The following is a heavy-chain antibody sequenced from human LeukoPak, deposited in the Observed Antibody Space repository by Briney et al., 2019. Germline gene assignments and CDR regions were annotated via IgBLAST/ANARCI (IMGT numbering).Heavy chain of an antibody. CDR3: ARGAYDCTNGVCSDY. CDR2: IYYSGST. Sequence: SETLSLTCTVSGGSISSGGYYWSWIRQHPGKGLEWIGYIYYSGSTYYNPSLKSRVTISVDTSKNQFSLKLSSVTAEDTAVYYCARGAYDCTNGVCSDYWGQGTLVTVSS. D-gene: IGHD2-8*01. V-gene: IGHV4-31*03. CDR1: GGSISSGGYY. J-gene: IGHJ4*02.